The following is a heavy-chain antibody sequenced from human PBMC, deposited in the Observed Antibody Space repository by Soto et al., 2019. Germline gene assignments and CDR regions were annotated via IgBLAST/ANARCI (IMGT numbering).Heavy chain of an antibody. Sequence: SVGTFSSYAISCGLQAPGQGLEWMGWIIPIFGTANYAQKFQGRVTITADESTSTAYMELSSLRSEDTAVYYCARTRAPIYYYDSSGSSGEFAYWGQGTLGTVSS. D-gene: IGHD3-22*01. J-gene: IGHJ4*02. CDR1: VGTFSSYA. CDR2: IIPIFGTA. V-gene: IGHV1-69*01. CDR3: ARTRAPIYYYDSSGSSGEFAY.